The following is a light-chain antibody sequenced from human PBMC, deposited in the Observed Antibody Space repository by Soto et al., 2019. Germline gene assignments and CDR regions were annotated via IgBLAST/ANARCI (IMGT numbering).Light chain of an antibody. CDR1: QNIRKG. CDR3: QRYTTSSWT. Sequence: DIQMTQSPSTLSAFVGDRVTITCRASQNIRKGMAWFQQRPGEAPRLLIYEASTLENGVPTRFSGSGFGTEFTLTISILQPDDIATYYCQRYTTSSWTFGQGTKVEIK. J-gene: IGKJ1*01. V-gene: IGKV1-5*03. CDR2: EAS.